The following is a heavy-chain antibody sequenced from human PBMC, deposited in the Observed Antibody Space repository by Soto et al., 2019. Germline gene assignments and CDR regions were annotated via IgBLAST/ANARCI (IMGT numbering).Heavy chain of an antibody. J-gene: IGHJ6*02. V-gene: IGHV1-69*12. CDR2: IIPIFGTA. CDR1: GGTFSSYA. D-gene: IGHD5-18*01. CDR3: AGGYSYGKGYYYGMDV. Sequence: QVQLVQSGAEVKKPGSSVKVSCKASGGTFSSYAISWVRQAPGQGLEWMGGIIPIFGTANYAQKFQGRVTITADESTSTADMELSSLRSEDTAVYYCAGGYSYGKGYYYGMDVWGQGTTVTVSS.